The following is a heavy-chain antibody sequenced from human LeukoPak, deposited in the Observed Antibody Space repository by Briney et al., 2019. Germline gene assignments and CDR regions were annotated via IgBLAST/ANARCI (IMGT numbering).Heavy chain of an antibody. CDR2: INSDGSST. Sequence: GGSLRLYCAASGFSISNFWMHWVRHAPGKGLVWVSRINSDGSSTTYADSVKGRFTISRDNAKNTLYLQANSLRAEDTAVYYCARGAARCSGGHCYPDWGRGTLVTVSS. V-gene: IGHV3-74*01. CDR1: GFSISNFW. D-gene: IGHD2-15*01. J-gene: IGHJ4*02. CDR3: ARGAARCSGGHCYPD.